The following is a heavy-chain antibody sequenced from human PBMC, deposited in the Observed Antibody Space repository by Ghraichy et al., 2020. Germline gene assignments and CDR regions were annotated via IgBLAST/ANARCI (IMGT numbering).Heavy chain of an antibody. CDR2: SKSDGSFP. CDR1: GFTFRIYW. CDR3: AKSDYYDI. D-gene: IGHD1-26*01. J-gene: IGHJ3*02. Sequence: GESLNISCAASGFTFRIYWMHWVRQAAGKGLVWVSRSKSDGSFPSYADSVKGRFTISRDNAKNTLYLQMNSLRAEDTAVYYCAKSDYYDIWGQGTMVTVSS. V-gene: IGHV3-74*01.